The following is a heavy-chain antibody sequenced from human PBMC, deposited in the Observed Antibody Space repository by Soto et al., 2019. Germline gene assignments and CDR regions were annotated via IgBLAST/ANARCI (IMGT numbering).Heavy chain of an antibody. CDR3: ARDPRYCSGGSCGMDV. D-gene: IGHD2-15*01. J-gene: IGHJ6*02. V-gene: IGHV1-18*01. CDR2: ISAYNGNT. CDR1: GYTFTSYG. Sequence: QVQLVQSGAEVKKPGATVKVSCKASGYTFTSYGISWVRQAPGQGLEWMGWISAYNGNTNYAQKLQGRVTMTTDTSTSTAYMERRSLTFDDTAVYYCARDPRYCSGGSCGMDVWGQGPTVTVSS.